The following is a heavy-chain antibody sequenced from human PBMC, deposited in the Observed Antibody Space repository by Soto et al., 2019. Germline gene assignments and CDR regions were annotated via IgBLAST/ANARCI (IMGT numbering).Heavy chain of an antibody. CDR1: GGSISSYY. V-gene: IGHV4-4*07. Sequence: LSLTCTVSGGSISSYYWTWIRQPAGKGLEWIGRIYSSGSTNYNPSLKSRVTMSVDTSKNQFSLKLSSVTAAGTAVYFCARVDGVQAARGGTFKYYYGMDVWGQGTTVTVSS. J-gene: IGHJ6*02. CDR3: ARVDGVQAARGGTFKYYYGMDV. D-gene: IGHD2-15*01. CDR2: IYSSGST.